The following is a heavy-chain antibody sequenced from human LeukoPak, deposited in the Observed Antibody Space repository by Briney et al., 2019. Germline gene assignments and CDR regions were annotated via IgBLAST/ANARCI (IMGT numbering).Heavy chain of an antibody. V-gene: IGHV3-9*01. CDR2: ISWNSGSI. CDR3: AKDTLPDTARVDY. CDR1: GFTFDDYA. J-gene: IGHJ4*02. Sequence: GGSLRLSCAASGFTFDDYAMHWVRQAPGKGLEWVSGISWNSGSIGYADSVKGRFTISRDNAKNSLYLQMNSLRAEDTALYYCAKDTLPDTARVDYWGQGTLVTVSS. D-gene: IGHD5-18*01.